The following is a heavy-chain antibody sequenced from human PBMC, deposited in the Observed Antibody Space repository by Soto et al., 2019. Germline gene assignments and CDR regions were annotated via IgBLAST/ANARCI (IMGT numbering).Heavy chain of an antibody. CDR1: GYTFTSYG. J-gene: IGHJ4*02. CDR2: ISAYNGNT. V-gene: IGHV1-18*01. Sequence: ASVKVSCKASGYTFTSYGISWVRQAPGQGLEWMGWISAYNGNTNYAQKLQGRVTMTTDTSTSTAYMELRSLRSDDTAVYYCARNYGGIFGVVKWDFFDYWGQGTLVTVSS. CDR3: ARNYGGIFGVVKWDFFDY. D-gene: IGHD3-3*01.